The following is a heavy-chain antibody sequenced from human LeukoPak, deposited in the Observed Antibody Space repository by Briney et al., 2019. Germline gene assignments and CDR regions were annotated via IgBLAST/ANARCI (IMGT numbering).Heavy chain of an antibody. Sequence: GTSLRLSCASSEFSLSDYGMHWVRQAPGKGLEWVAVMWYDGSRALHADSVKGRFTISRDISKNTLYLQMDSPRAEDTAVYYCAKSRDGYHHGLLWGQGTLVTVSS. D-gene: IGHD5-24*01. J-gene: IGHJ1*01. CDR1: EFSLSDYG. CDR2: MWYDGSRA. CDR3: AKSRDGYHHGLL. V-gene: IGHV3-33*06.